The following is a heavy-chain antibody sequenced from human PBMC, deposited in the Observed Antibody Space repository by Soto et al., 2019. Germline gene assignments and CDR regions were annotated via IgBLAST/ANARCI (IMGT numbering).Heavy chain of an antibody. J-gene: IGHJ4*02. CDR3: ARARKKDIVLMVYAPPDY. CDR1: GYTFTGYY. CDR2: INPNSGGA. D-gene: IGHD2-8*01. Sequence: QVQLVQSGAEVKKPGASVKVSCKASGYTFTGYYMHWLRQAPGQGLEWMGWINPNSGGANYAQKFQGRVTMTRDTSISTAYRELSRLRSDDTAVYYCARARKKDIVLMVYAPPDYWGQGTLVTVSS. V-gene: IGHV1-2*02.